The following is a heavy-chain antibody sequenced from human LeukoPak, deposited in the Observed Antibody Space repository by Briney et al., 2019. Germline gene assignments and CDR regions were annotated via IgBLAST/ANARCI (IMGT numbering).Heavy chain of an antibody. CDR3: TRVQYQLLYYYYYYYMDV. D-gene: IGHD2-2*02. CDR2: IRSKAYGGTT. J-gene: IGHJ6*03. V-gene: IGHV3-49*04. CDR1: GFTFGDYA. Sequence: GGSLRLSCTASGFTFGDYAMSWVRQAPGKGLEWVGFIRSKAYGGTTEYAASVKGRFTISRDDSRSIAYPQMNSLKTEDTAVYYCTRVQYQLLYYYYYYYMDVWGKGTTVTVSS.